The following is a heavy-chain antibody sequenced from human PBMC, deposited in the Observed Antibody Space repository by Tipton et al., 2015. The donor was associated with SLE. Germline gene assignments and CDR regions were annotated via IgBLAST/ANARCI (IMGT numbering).Heavy chain of an antibody. J-gene: IGHJ4*02. V-gene: IGHV4-59*12. CDR2: IYYSGHT. CDR1: GGAINKNY. D-gene: IGHD3-22*01. CDR3: ARDEYRYDTTGYHLLGHFDF. Sequence: GLVKPSETLSLTCTISGGAINKNYWSWIRQSPGKGLEWIGYIYYSGHTDYNPSLKSRVTLSVDTSKSQFSFSLRLSSVTAADTAVYYCARDEYRYDTTGYHLLGHFDFWGQGTLVTVSS.